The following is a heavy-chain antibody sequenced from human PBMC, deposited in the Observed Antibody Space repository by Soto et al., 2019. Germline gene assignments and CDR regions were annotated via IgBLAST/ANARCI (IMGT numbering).Heavy chain of an antibody. CDR3: AVAMTTVTTYDY. J-gene: IGHJ4*02. Sequence: QVQLQESGPGLVKPSQTLSLTCTVSGGSISSGGYCWSWIRQHPGKGLEWIGYIYYSGSTYYNPSLKSRVTISVDTSKNQFSLKLSSVTAADTAVYYCAVAMTTVTTYDYWCQGTLVTVSS. V-gene: IGHV4-31*03. D-gene: IGHD4-17*01. CDR1: GGSISSGGYC. CDR2: IYYSGST.